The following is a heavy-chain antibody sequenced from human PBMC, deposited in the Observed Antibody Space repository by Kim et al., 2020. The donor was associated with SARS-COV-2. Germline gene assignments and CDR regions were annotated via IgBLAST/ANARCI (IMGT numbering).Heavy chain of an antibody. CDR3: AREGQQLATVDY. V-gene: IGHV3-48*02. Sequence: YYADSVKGRFTISRDNAKNSLYLQMNSLRDEDTAVYYCAREGQQLATVDYWGQGTLVTVSS. D-gene: IGHD6-13*01. J-gene: IGHJ4*02.